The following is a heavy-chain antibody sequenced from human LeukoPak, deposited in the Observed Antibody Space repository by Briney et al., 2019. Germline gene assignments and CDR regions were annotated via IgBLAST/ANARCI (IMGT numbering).Heavy chain of an antibody. J-gene: IGHJ4*02. V-gene: IGHV3-72*01. Sequence: TGGSLRLSCAVSGXTFSDHYMDWVRQAPGKGLEWVGRSRNRAKSYTTDYAASVKGRFTISRDDSKSTLYLQMNSLETEDTAVYYCSRDATGDHWGQGTLVSVSS. CDR1: GXTFSDHY. CDR3: SRDATGDH. CDR2: SRNRAKSYTT.